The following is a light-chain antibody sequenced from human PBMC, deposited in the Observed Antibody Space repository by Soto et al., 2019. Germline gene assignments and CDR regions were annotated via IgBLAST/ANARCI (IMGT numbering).Light chain of an antibody. CDR2: EVN. J-gene: IGLJ1*01. Sequence: QRVLTRPASGTGFPGKALPLSCTGTSSDVGNYNLVSWYQQHPGKAPKLMIYEVNKRPSGVSNRFSGSKSGNTASLTISGLQAEDEADYYCCSNGGASTTYVFGTGTKVTVL. CDR3: CSNGGASTTYV. V-gene: IGLV2-23*02. CDR1: SSDVGNYNL.